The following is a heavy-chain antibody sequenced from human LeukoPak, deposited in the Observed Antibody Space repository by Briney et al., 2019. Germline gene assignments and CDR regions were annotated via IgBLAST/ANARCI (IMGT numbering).Heavy chain of an antibody. CDR2: INHDGRET. D-gene: IGHD1-26*01. CDR3: ARAGGPGTVDY. V-gene: IGHV3-7*03. CDR1: GFTFSDYW. J-gene: IGHJ4*02. Sequence: GGSLRLSCEASGFTFSDYWMSWVRQAPGKGLEWVANINHDGRETYYVDSVKGRFTISRDNAKNSLFLQMNSLRVKDTAVYYCARAGGPGTVDYWGQGTLLTVSS.